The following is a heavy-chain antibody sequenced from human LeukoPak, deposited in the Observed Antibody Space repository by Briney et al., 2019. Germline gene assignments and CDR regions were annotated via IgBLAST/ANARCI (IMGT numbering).Heavy chain of an antibody. CDR2: IYSGGST. CDR3: ARGRYEISAAMDV. J-gene: IGHJ6*02. V-gene: IGHV3-53*01. Sequence: PGGSLILSCAASGFTVSSNYMSWVRQAPGKWLEWVSVIYSGGSTNYADSARGRFTISRDNSKNTLYLQMNSLRDEDTAVYYCARGRYEISAAMDVWGQGTTVTVSS. CDR1: GFTVSSNY. D-gene: IGHD5-12*01.